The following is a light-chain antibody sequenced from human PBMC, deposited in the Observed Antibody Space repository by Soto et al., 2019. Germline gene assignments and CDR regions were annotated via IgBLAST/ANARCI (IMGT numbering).Light chain of an antibody. J-gene: IGLJ2*01. V-gene: IGLV2-14*01. Sequence: QSVLTQPASVSGSPGQSIAVSCTGTTSDIGAYNFVSWYQHYPGKAPQLIIYQVNNRPSGVSDRFSGSKSGNTASLTISGLQAEDEADYYCSSFTTPTTLVFGGGTKLTVL. CDR1: TSDIGAYNF. CDR3: SSFTTPTTLV. CDR2: QVN.